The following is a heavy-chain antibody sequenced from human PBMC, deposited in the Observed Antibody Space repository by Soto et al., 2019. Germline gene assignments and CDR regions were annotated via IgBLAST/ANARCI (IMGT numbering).Heavy chain of an antibody. CDR3: ARHGREHSPGFYTWLDP. J-gene: IGHJ5*02. D-gene: IGHD3-22*01. V-gene: IGHV4-59*12. CDR1: GVSMSGDY. CDR2: YTANT. Sequence: QVQLQESSAGLVKPSETLSLTCTVSGVSMSGDYWRWIRQSPGKGLEWIGYTANTNYNPSLKSRVTISVATSKNQFSLRLTSVTAADTAVYYCARHGREHSPGFYTWLDPWGQGILVTVSS.